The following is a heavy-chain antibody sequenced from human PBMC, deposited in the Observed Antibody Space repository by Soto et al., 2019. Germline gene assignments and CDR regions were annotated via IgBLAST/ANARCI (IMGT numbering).Heavy chain of an antibody. CDR1: GYTFTSYV. CDR2: INAGNGNT. D-gene: IGHD3-3*01. V-gene: IGHV1-3*01. J-gene: IGHJ4*02. CDR3: ARDRTYYGDYMGDY. Sequence: QVQLVQSGAEVKKPGASVKVSCKASGYTFTSYVLHWVRQAPGQRPEWMGWINAGNGNTKYSQNFQGRVTISKNTSASTVYIELRSLKSEDTAVYYCARDRTYYGDYMGDYWGQGTLVAVSS.